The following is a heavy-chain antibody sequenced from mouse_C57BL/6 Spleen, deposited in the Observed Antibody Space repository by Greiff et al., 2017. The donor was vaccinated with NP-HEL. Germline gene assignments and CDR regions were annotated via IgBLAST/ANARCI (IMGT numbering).Heavy chain of an antibody. Sequence: QVQLQQSGAELVMPGASVKLSCKASGYTFTSYWMHWVKQRPGQGLEWIGEIDPSDSYTNYNQKFKGKSTLTVDKSSSTAYMQLSSLTSEDSAVYYCARRDYYGSSPWYFDVWGKGTTVTVSS. J-gene: IGHJ1*03. CDR2: IDPSDSYT. V-gene: IGHV1-69*01. CDR1: GYTFTSYW. CDR3: ARRDYYGSSPWYFDV. D-gene: IGHD1-1*01.